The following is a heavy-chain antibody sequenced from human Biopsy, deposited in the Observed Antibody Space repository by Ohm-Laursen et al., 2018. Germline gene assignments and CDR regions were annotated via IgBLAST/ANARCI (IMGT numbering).Heavy chain of an antibody. J-gene: IGHJ6*02. CDR3: AATSTLYYYYHAMDV. V-gene: IGHV1-58*01. CDR2: IVVGSGHT. CDR1: GFTFSSSA. Sequence: GASVKVSCKASGFTFSSSAVQWVRQARGQRLEWIGWIVVGSGHTNYAQKFQERVTITRDMSTSTAYMELTSLRSEDTAVYYCAATSTLYYYYHAMDVWDQGTTITVSS.